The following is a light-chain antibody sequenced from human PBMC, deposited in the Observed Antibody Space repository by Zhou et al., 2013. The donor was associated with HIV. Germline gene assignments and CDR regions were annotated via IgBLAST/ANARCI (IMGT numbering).Light chain of an antibody. Sequence: EIVMTQSPATLSVSPGERATPSCRATQSVGNNLAWYQQKPGQAPRLLIYGASSRATGIPDRFSGSGSGTDFTLTISRLEPEDFAVYYCQQYGSSPRTFGQGTKVEIK. CDR3: QQYGSSPRT. CDR2: GAS. CDR1: QSVGNN. V-gene: IGKV3-20*01. J-gene: IGKJ1*01.